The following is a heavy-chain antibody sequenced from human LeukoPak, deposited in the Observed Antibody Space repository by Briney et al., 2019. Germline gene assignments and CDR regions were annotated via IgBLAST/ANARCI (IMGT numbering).Heavy chain of an antibody. V-gene: IGHV3-74*01. CDR1: GFTLSSYW. J-gene: IGHJ4*02. CDR3: TTIRMFDY. D-gene: IGHD4-17*01. CDR2: IKSDGSST. Sequence: PGGSLRLSCVASGFTLSSYWMHWVRQAPGKGLVWVSRIKSDGSSTNYADSVKGRFTISRDNAKNTLYLQMNSLRAEDTAVYYCTTIRMFDYWGQGTLVTVSS.